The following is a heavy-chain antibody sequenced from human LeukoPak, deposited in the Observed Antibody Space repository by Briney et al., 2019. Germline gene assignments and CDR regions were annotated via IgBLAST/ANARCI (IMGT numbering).Heavy chain of an antibody. Sequence: GGSLRLSCAASGFTFSSYEMNWVRQAPAKGLAWVSYISSSGSTIYYADSVKGRFTISRDNAKNSLYLQMNSLRAEDTAVYYCARDDATAMANDAFDIWGQGTMVTVSS. V-gene: IGHV3-48*03. CDR1: GFTFSSYE. CDR2: ISSSGSTI. CDR3: ARDDATAMANDAFDI. D-gene: IGHD5-18*01. J-gene: IGHJ3*02.